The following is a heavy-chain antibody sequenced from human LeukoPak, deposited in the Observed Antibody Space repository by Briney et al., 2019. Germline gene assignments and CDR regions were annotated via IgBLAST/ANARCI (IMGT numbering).Heavy chain of an antibody. CDR2: ISWNSGSI. J-gene: IGHJ4*02. CDR1: GFTFDDYA. D-gene: IGHD3-22*01. CDR3: AILGYREDYYDSSGNPLFGY. Sequence: GGSLRLSCAASGFTFDDYAMHWVRQAPGKGLEWVSGISWNSGSIGYADSVKGRFTISRDNAKNSLYLQMNSLRAEDTALYYCAILGYREDYYDSSGNPLFGYWGQGTLVTVSS. V-gene: IGHV3-9*01.